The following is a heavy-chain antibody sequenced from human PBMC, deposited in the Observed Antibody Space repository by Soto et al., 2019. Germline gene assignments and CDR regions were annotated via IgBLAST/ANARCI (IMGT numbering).Heavy chain of an antibody. J-gene: IGHJ4*02. D-gene: IGHD1-26*01. V-gene: IGHV1-24*01. CDR2: FDPEDGET. CDR3: ATVACRSKWELLGGFDY. CDR1: GYTLTELS. Sequence: ASVKVSCKVSGYTLTELSMHWVRQAPGKGLEWMGGFDPEDGETIYAQKFQGRVTMTEDTSTDTAYMELSSLRSEDTAVYYCATVACRSKWELLGGFDYWGQGTLVTVSS.